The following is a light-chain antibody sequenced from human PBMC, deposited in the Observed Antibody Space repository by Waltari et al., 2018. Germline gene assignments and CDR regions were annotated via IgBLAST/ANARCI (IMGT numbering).Light chain of an antibody. V-gene: IGKV4-1*01. Sequence: DIVMTQSPDSLGVSLGERATIHCKSSQNLLYSSDNKNYLAWYQQKPGQPPKLLSSWASTRESGVPDRFSGSGSGTDFTLTISSLQAEDVAVYYCQQYYSTMYTFGQGTKLEIK. CDR2: WAS. CDR1: QNLLYSSDNKNY. J-gene: IGKJ2*01. CDR3: QQYYSTMYT.